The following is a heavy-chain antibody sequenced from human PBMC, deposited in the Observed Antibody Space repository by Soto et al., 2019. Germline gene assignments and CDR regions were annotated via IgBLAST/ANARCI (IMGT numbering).Heavy chain of an antibody. CDR2: ISGSGGTT. V-gene: IGHV3-23*01. J-gene: IGHJ4*02. D-gene: IGHD4-17*01. CDR1: GFTFNYFA. CDR3: VKVDRTTVTSYYFDF. Sequence: EVQLLESGGDLVQPGGSLRLSCAASGFTFNYFAMSWVRQAPGKGLEWVSGISGSGGTTYYADSVKGRFTISRDNSKNTLFLQVNRLRAEDTAVYYCVKVDRTTVTSYYFDFWGQGTLVTVSS.